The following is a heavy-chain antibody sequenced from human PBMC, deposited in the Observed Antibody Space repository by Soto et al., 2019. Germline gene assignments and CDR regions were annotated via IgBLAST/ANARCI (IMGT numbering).Heavy chain of an antibody. CDR1: GFTFSSYW. V-gene: IGHV3-74*01. Sequence: HPGGSLRLSCAASGFTFSSYWMHWVRQAPGKGLVWVSRINSDGSSTSYADSVKGRFTISRDNAKNTLYLQMNSLRAEDTAVYYCARAQYSSSWTIDYWGQGTLVTVSS. D-gene: IGHD6-13*01. J-gene: IGHJ4*02. CDR2: INSDGSST. CDR3: ARAQYSSSWTIDY.